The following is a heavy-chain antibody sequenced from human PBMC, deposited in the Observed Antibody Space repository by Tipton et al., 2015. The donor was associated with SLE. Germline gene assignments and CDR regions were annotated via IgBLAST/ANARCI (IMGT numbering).Heavy chain of an antibody. CDR2: ISYGNT. V-gene: IGHV4-59*12. CDR3: ARVGYDYSWGSYRYTPFDC. J-gene: IGHJ4*02. CDR1: NGSISSYY. Sequence: TLSLTCTVSNGSISSYYWSWIRQPPGKGLEWLGYISYGNTKYNPSLRSRLTISLDTSKNQFSLRLSSVTAADTAVYFCARVGYDYSWGSYRYTPFDCWGQGILVTVSS. D-gene: IGHD3-16*02.